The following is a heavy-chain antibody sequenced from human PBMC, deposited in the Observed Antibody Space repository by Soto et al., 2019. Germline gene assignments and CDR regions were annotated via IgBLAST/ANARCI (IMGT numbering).Heavy chain of an antibody. Sequence: EVQLLESGGGLVQPGGSLRLSCVGSGFTFINYAMNWVRQTPGKGLEWVSTISGGGDRTFDADTVKGRFTISRDNSKNTVNLQMKSLRADDTAVYYCATKVLGSTSRPDWWYFDLWGRGTLVTVSS. CDR2: ISGGGDRT. V-gene: IGHV3-23*01. CDR1: GFTFINYA. CDR3: ATKVLGSTSRPDWWYFDL. D-gene: IGHD2-2*01. J-gene: IGHJ2*01.